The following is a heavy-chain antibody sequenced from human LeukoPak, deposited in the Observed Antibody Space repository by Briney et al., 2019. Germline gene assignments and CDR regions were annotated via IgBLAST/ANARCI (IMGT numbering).Heavy chain of an antibody. J-gene: IGHJ4*02. V-gene: IGHV1-46*01. D-gene: IGHD3-9*01. CDR3: ARALLIDILAGPPDF. CDR2: INPSGGST. CDR1: GYLFTNYY. Sequence: ASVKVSCTASGYLFTNYYIHWLRQAPGQGLEWMGIINPSGGSTIYAQHFQGRVTMTRDTSTSTVYMELSSLTSEDTAMYYCARALLIDILAGPPDFWGQGTLVTVSS.